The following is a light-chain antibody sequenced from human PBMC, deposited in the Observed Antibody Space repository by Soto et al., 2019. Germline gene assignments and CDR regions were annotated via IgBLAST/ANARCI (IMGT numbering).Light chain of an antibody. CDR2: DAS. Sequence: QMTQSPSTLSASVGDRVTITCRASQSISSWLAWYQQKPGKAPRLLIYDASNLESGVPSRFSGSGSGTEFTLTIRSLQPDDFATYYCQQYDSFLWTFGQGTKVEFK. CDR1: QSISSW. J-gene: IGKJ1*01. V-gene: IGKV1-5*01. CDR3: QQYDSFLWT.